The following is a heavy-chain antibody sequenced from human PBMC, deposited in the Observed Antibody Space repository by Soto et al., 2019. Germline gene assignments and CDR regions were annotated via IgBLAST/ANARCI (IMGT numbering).Heavy chain of an antibody. CDR3: AREWVERIFNYYGMDV. Sequence: VASVKVSCKASGYTFTGYYMHCVRQAPGQVLEWMGWINPNSGGTNYAQKFQGRVTMTRDTSISTAYMELSRLRSDDTAVYYCAREWVERIFNYYGMDVWGQGTTVTVSS. J-gene: IGHJ6*02. CDR1: GYTFTGYY. V-gene: IGHV1-2*02. CDR2: INPNSGGT. D-gene: IGHD3-3*01.